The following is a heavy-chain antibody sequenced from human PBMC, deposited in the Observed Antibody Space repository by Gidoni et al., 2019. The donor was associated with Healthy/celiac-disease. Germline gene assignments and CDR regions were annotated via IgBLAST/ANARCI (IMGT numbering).Heavy chain of an antibody. D-gene: IGHD5-18*01. J-gene: IGHJ4*02. CDR2: ISWNSGSR. CDR3: AKDTGGRYRTYYFDY. CDR1: AFPFDDYA. V-gene: IGHV3-9*01. Sequence: EVQLVESGGGLVRVGRSLMLSWASSAFPFDDYAMDWVRQGPGKGVEWVSGISWNSGSRGYADSVKGRFTISRDNAKKALYLQMNSLRAEDTALYYCAKDTGGRYRTYYFDYWGQGTLVTVSS.